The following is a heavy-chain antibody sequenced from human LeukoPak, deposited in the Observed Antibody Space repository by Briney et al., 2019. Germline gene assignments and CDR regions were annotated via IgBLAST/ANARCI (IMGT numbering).Heavy chain of an antibody. CDR3: ASYYYDTIDAFDI. CDR2: INPSGGST. CDR1: GYTFTSYY. J-gene: IGHJ3*02. Sequence: GASVKVSCKASGYTFTSYYMHWVRQAPGQGLEWMGIINPSGGSTSYAQKFQGRVTMTRDMSTSTVYMELSSLRSEDTAVYYCASYYYDTIDAFDIWGQGTMVTVSS. V-gene: IGHV1-46*01. D-gene: IGHD3-22*01.